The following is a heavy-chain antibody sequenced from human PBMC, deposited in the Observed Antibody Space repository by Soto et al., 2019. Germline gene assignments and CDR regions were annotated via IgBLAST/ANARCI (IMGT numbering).Heavy chain of an antibody. CDR3: ARTITIIRVVTYALDI. J-gene: IGHJ3*02. CDR2: ISAYNGNT. V-gene: IGHV1-18*01. D-gene: IGHD3-3*01. CDR1: GYTFTSYG. Sequence: ASVKVSCKASGYTFTSYGISWVRQAPGQGLEWMGWISAYNGNTNYAQKLQGRVTMTRDTSTSTAYMELSRLRSDDTAVYYCARTITIIRVVTYALDIWCQGTMGTVSS.